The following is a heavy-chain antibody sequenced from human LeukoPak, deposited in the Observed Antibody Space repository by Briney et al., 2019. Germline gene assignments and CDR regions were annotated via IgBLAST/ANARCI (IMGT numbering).Heavy chain of an antibody. CDR3: ARTYCSSTSCYSYYYYGMDV. Sequence: ASVKVSCKASGYTFTSYYMHWVRQAPGQGLEWMGWISAYNGNTNYAQKLQGRVTMTTDTSTSTAYMGLRSLRSDDTAVYYCARTYCSSTSCYSYYYYGMDVWGQGTTVTVSS. CDR1: GYTFTSYY. V-gene: IGHV1-18*04. CDR2: ISAYNGNT. D-gene: IGHD2-2*02. J-gene: IGHJ6*02.